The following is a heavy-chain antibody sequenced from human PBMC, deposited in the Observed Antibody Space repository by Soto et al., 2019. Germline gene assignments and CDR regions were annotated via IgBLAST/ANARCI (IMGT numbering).Heavy chain of an antibody. CDR1: GITFSNYG. V-gene: IGHV3-30*02. Sequence: GGSLRLSCAASGITFSNYGMHWVRQAPGKGLEWVALIWYDGSNKYYLDSVKGRFTISRDNAMNTLYLQMNSLRAEDTALYYCAKTGPRYSSGGTGFDYWGQGTLVTVSS. CDR2: IWYDGSNK. CDR3: AKTGPRYSSGGTGFDY. D-gene: IGHD6-19*01. J-gene: IGHJ4*02.